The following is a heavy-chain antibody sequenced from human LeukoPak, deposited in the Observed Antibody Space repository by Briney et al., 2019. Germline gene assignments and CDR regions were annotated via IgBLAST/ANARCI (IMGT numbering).Heavy chain of an antibody. J-gene: IGHJ4*02. CDR1: GGSISSGGYS. Sequence: SSETLSRTCAVSGGSISSGGYSWSWIRQPPGKGLEWIGYIYHSGSTYYNPSLKSRVTISVDRSKNQFSLKLSSVTAADTAVYYCARSIVVVPAAIYYFDYWGQGTLVTVSS. D-gene: IGHD2-2*02. CDR3: ARSIVVVPAAIYYFDY. CDR2: IYHSGST. V-gene: IGHV4-30-2*01.